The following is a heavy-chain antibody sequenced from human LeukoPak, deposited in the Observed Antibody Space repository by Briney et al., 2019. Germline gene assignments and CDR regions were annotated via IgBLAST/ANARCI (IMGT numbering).Heavy chain of an antibody. CDR2: IIPIFGTA. CDR3: ARDPLYCSGGSCYSR. CDR1: GGTFSSYA. Sequence: ASMKVSCKASGGTFSSYAISWVRQAPGQGLEWMGGIIPIFGTANYAQKFQGRVTITADESTSAAYMELSSLRSEDTAVYYCARDPLYCSGGSCYSRWGQGTLVTVSS. J-gene: IGHJ4*02. D-gene: IGHD2-15*01. V-gene: IGHV1-69*13.